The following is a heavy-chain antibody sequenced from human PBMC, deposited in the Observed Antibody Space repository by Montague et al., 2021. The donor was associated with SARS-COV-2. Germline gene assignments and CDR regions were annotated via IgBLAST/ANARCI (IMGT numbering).Heavy chain of an antibody. CDR1: GFSLSTSGMC. CDR3: ARGPSDTYYYNGMDV. V-gene: IGHV2-70*11. Sequence: VKPTQTLTLTCTFSGFSLSTSGMCMTWIRQPPGKALEWLARIDWDGDKYYNTSLKSRLTISKDTSKNLVVLTMTNMDPVDTATYYCARGPSDTYYYNGMDVWGRGTTGTVSS. J-gene: IGHJ6*02. CDR2: IDWDGDK.